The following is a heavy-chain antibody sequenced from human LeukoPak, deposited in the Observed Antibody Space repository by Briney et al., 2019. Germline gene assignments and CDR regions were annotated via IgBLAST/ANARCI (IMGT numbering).Heavy chain of an antibody. J-gene: IGHJ6*03. CDR1: GGSFSGYY. V-gene: IGHV4-34*01. CDR2: INHSGST. D-gene: IGHD3-3*01. CDR3: AREAFWSGYYGYYMDV. Sequence: SETLSLTCAVYGGSFSGYYWSWIRQPPGKGLEWIGEINHSGSTNYNPSLKSRVTISVDTSKNQFSLKLSSVTAADTAVYYCAREAFWSGYYGYYMDVWGKGTTVTVSS.